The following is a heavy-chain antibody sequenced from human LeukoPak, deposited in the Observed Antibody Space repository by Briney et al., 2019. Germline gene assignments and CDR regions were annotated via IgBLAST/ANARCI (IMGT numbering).Heavy chain of an antibody. CDR3: ARDRYGDGFAHLDY. D-gene: IGHD5-24*01. CDR2: ITPSGGT. V-gene: IGHV1-2*02. CDR1: GYTFTSYA. Sequence: ASVKVSCKASGYTFTSYAIHWVQQAPGQGLEWMGWITPSGGTNYPQKFQGRVGITWDTSITTAYMDLSRLTSDDTAVYYCARDRYGDGFAHLDYWGQGALVTVSS. J-gene: IGHJ4*02.